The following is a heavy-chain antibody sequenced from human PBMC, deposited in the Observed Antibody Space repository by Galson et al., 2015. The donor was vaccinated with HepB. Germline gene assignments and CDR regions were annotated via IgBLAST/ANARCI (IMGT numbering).Heavy chain of an antibody. J-gene: IGHJ6*02. D-gene: IGHD2-2*01. V-gene: IGHV3-74*01. CDR2: INSDGSST. CDR3: AREGWIFTTYCSSTSCYENYYYGMDV. CDR1: GFTFSSYW. Sequence: SLRLSCAASGFTFSSYWMHWVRQVPGKGLMWVSRINSDGSSTTYADSVKGRFTISRDNAKNTLYLQMNSLRVEDTAVYYCAREGWIFTTYCSSTSCYENYYYGMDVWGQGTTVTVSS.